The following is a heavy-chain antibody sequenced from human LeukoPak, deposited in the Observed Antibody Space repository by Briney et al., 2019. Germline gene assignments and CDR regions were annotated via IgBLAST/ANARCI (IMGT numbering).Heavy chain of an antibody. CDR2: IASDGSST. D-gene: IGHD4-23*01. CDR1: GFTFSSYA. V-gene: IGHV3-74*01. CDR3: ARGRPHGNDY. Sequence: GGSLRLSCAASGFTFSSYAMHWVRQAPGKGLVWVSRIASDGSSTTYADSVKGRFSISRDDAKNTLYLQMNSLRVEDTAVYYCARGRPHGNDYWGQGTLVTVSS. J-gene: IGHJ4*02.